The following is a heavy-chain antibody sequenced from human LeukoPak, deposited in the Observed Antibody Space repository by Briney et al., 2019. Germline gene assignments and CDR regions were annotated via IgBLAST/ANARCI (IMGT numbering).Heavy chain of an antibody. Sequence: GASVKVSCKASGYTFTSYGITWVRQAPGQGLEWMGWISAYNGNTNYAQNLQGRVTMTTDTSTSTAYMELRSLRSDDTAVYYCAREEGWTGTYCGGDCYSDYWGQGTLVTVSS. CDR1: GYTFTSYG. D-gene: IGHD2-21*02. V-gene: IGHV1-18*01. CDR2: ISAYNGNT. CDR3: AREEGWTGTYCGGDCYSDY. J-gene: IGHJ4*02.